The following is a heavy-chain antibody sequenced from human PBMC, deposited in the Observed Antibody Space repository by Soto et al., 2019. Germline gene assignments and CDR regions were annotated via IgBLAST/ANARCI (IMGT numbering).Heavy chain of an antibody. CDR3: TRQGMTSGWLDY. V-gene: IGHV5-51*01. J-gene: IGHJ4*02. CDR1: GFTFTTYW. CDR2: IYPDDSDT. Sequence: PGESLKISCKVSGFTFTTYWIGWVRQMPGKGLEWMGIIYPDDSDTRYGPSFKGQVTISADTSTSTAYLQWNSLKASDSATYYCTRQGMTSGWLDYWGQGTRVTVS. D-gene: IGHD6-19*01.